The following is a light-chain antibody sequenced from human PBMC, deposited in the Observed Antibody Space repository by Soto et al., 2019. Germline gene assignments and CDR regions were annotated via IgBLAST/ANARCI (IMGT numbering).Light chain of an antibody. J-gene: IGKJ2*01. CDR3: QQVYSFPHT. Sequence: DIPMTQSPSSLSASVGDGVTITCRASHSISNYLNWYQQKPGKVPEVLIYGASSLQGGVPSRFTGSGYGTDFTLTISSLQPEDSASYYCQQVYSFPHTFGQGTKVEV. CDR1: HSISNY. V-gene: IGKV1-39*01. CDR2: GAS.